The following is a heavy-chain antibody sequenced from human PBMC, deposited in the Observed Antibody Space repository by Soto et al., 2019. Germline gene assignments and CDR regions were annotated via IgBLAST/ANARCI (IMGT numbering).Heavy chain of an antibody. CDR1: GGSLSSYY. CDR2: IYYSGST. CDR3: ARDHWNYVGSYYYYGMDV. V-gene: IGHV4-59*01. J-gene: IGHJ6*02. Sequence: PSETLSLTCTVSGGSLSSYYWSWIRQPPGKGLEWIGYIYYSGSTNYNPSLKSRVTISVDTSKNQFSLKLSSVTAADTAVYYCARDHWNYVGSYYYYGMDVWGQGTTVTVSS. D-gene: IGHD1-7*01.